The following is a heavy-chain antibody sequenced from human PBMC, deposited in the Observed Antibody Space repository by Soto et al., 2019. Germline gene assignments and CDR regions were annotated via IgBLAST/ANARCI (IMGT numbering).Heavy chain of an antibody. CDR3: ARDPEEWELTLDC. CDR2: VNSDGSGT. V-gene: IGHV3-74*01. CDR1: GFTFSSYW. Sequence: PGGSLRLSCAASGFTFSSYWMHWVRQAPGQGLVWVSRVNSDGSGTKYADSVKGRFTISRDNAKNTLYLQMNSLRAEDTAVYYCARDPEEWELTLDCSGQGTLVTVSS. D-gene: IGHD1-26*01. J-gene: IGHJ4*02.